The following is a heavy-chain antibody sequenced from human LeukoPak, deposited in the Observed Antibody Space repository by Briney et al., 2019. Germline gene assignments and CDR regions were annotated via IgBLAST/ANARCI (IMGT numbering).Heavy chain of an antibody. D-gene: IGHD1-26*01. J-gene: IGHJ4*02. V-gene: IGHV3-30*02. CDR2: IRYDGGNK. CDR1: GFTFSSYG. Sequence: GGSLRLSCAASGFTFSSYGMHWVRQAPGKGLEWVAFIRYDGGNKYYADSVKGRFTISRDNSKNTLYLQMNSLRAEDTAVYYCAKDQIRRIVGATIDYWGQGTLVTVSS. CDR3: AKDQIRRIVGATIDY.